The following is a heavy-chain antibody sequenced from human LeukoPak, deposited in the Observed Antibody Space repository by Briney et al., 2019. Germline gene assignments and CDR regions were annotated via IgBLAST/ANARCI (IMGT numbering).Heavy chain of an antibody. CDR2: IYYSGST. Sequence: KPSETLSLTCTVSGGSVSSGSYYWSWIRQPPGKGLEWIGYIYYSGSTNYNPSLKSRVTISVDTSKNQFSLKLSSVTAADTAVYYCARGKIYRPTSLLHQSFTIFSYWGQGTLVTVSS. D-gene: IGHD3-3*01. J-gene: IGHJ4*02. CDR1: GGSVSSGSYY. CDR3: ARGKIYRPTSLLHQSFTIFSY. V-gene: IGHV4-61*01.